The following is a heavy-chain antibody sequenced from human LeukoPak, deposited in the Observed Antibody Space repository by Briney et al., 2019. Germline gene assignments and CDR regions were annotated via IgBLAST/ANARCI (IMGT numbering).Heavy chain of an antibody. D-gene: IGHD6-13*01. Sequence: PSETLSLTCSVQGGSFGGYYWTWIRQPPGKGLEWIGEINESGSTNYTPSLKSRVSMSMDSSKNQFSLNLTSVTAADTAVYYCARGSSNWYFYWGQGTLVLVSS. CDR2: INESGST. CDR3: ARGSSNWYFY. V-gene: IGHV4-34*01. CDR1: GGSFGGYY. J-gene: IGHJ4*02.